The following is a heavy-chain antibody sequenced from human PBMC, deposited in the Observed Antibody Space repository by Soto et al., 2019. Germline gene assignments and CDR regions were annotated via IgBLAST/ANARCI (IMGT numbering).Heavy chain of an antibody. CDR1: GYSFTSYW. CDR2: IYPGDSDT. CDR3: ARILVAAAGLDAFDI. Sequence: VESLKISCKGSGYSFTSYWIGWVRQMPGKGLEWMGIIYPGDSDTRYSQSFQGQVTISADKSISTAYLQWSSLKASDTAMYYCARILVAAAGLDAFDIWGQGTMVTVSS. J-gene: IGHJ3*02. D-gene: IGHD6-13*01. V-gene: IGHV5-51*01.